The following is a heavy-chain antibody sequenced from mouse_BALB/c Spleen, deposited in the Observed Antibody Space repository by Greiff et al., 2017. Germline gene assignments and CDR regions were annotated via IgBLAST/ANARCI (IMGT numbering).Heavy chain of an antibody. J-gene: IGHJ4*01. CDR3: ARSTYYAMDY. CDR2: IDPANGNT. CDR1: GFNIKDYY. V-gene: IGHV14-3*02. Sequence: VQLQQSGAELVRSGASVKLSCTASGFNIKDYYMHWVKQRPEQGLEWIGRIDPANGNTKYDPKFQGKATITADTSSNTAYLQLSSLTSEDTAVYYCARSTYYAMDYWGQGTSVTVSS.